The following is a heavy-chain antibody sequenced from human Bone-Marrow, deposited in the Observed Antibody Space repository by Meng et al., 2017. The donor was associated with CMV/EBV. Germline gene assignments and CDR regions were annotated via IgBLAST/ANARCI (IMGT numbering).Heavy chain of an antibody. V-gene: IGHV3-9*01. D-gene: IGHD3-16*01. J-gene: IGHJ4*02. CDR3: AKGGIMITFGEGYYFAY. CDR1: GITFDDYA. Sequence: SLKISCAASGITFDDYAMHWVRQAPGKGLEWVSGISWNSGSIGYADSVKGRFTISRDNAKNSLYLQMNSLRAEDTALYYCAKGGIMITFGEGYYFAYWGQGTLVTVSS. CDR2: ISWNSGSI.